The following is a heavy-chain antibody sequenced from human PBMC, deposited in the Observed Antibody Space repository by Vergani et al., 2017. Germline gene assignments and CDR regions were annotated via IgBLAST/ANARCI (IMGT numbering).Heavy chain of an antibody. CDR3: ARGEVGATRYFQH. Sequence: QVQLVQSGAEVKKPGASVKVSCKASGYTFTSYYMHWVRQAPGQGLEWMGIINPSGGSTSYAQKFQGRVTMTRDTSTSTGYMELSSLRSEDTAVYYGARGEVGATRYFQHWGQGTLVTVSS. D-gene: IGHD1-26*01. CDR2: INPSGGST. J-gene: IGHJ1*01. CDR1: GYTFTSYY. V-gene: IGHV1-46*01.